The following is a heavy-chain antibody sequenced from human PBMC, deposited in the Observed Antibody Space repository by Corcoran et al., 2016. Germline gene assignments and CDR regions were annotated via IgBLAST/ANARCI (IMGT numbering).Heavy chain of an antibody. J-gene: IGHJ4*02. V-gene: IGHV4-39*01. CDR2: IYYSGST. D-gene: IGHD4-17*01. CDR3: ARLTTTVTER. CDR1: GGSISSSSYY. Sequence: QLQLQESGPGLVKPSETLSLTCTVSGGSISSSSYYWGWIRQPPGKGLEWIGSIYYSGSTYYNPSLKSRVTISVDTSKNQFTLKLRPVTAADTAVYYCARLTTTVTERWGKGTLFTVSS.